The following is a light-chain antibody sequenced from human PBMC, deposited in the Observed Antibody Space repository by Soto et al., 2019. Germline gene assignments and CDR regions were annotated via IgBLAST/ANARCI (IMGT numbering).Light chain of an antibody. J-gene: IGKJ5*01. CDR1: QIIRIY. V-gene: IGKV1-39*01. CDR3: QQYGTSEVI. CDR2: GAS. Sequence: DIQMIQSSSTLSAYVGXRVTMTCXASQIIRIYVNWYLLQPGTDPNIRREGASYLKSGVTTRCSGMGSGTDFTLTISSLQPEDFAVFYCQQYGTSEVIFGQGTRLDIK.